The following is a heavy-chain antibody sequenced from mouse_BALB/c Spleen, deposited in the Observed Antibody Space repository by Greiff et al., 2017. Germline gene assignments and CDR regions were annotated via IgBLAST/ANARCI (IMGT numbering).Heavy chain of an antibody. CDR2: ISSGGSYT. Sequence: EVQGVESGGGLVKPGGSLKLSCAASGFTFSSYAMSWVRQSPEKRLEWVAEISSGGSYTYYPDTVTGRFTISRDNAKNTLYLEMSSLRSEDTAMYYCARVTTATLYYAMDYWGQGTSVTVSS. V-gene: IGHV5-9-4*01. CDR3: ARVTTATLYYAMDY. D-gene: IGHD1-2*01. J-gene: IGHJ4*01. CDR1: GFTFSSYA.